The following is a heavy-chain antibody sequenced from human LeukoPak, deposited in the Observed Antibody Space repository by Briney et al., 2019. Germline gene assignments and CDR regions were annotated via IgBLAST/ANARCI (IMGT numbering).Heavy chain of an antibody. J-gene: IGHJ6*03. Sequence: GGSLKLSCAASGFTFSGSAMHWVRQASGKGLEWVGRIRSKANSYATAYAASVKGRFTISRDDSKNTAYLQMNSLKTEDTAVYYCTRLDGYGYSYGYYYYYMDVWGKGTTVTVSS. CDR1: GFTFSGSA. CDR2: IRSKANSYAT. D-gene: IGHD5-18*01. CDR3: TRLDGYGYSYGYYYYYMDV. V-gene: IGHV3-73*01.